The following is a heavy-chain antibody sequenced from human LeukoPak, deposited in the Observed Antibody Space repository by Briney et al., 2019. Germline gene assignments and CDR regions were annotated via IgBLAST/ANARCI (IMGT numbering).Heavy chain of an antibody. D-gene: IGHD5-24*01. CDR2: IYYSGST. Sequence: SETLSLTCTVSGGSISSYYWSWIRQPPGKGLEWIGYIYYSGSTNYNPSLKSRVTISVDTSKNHFSLKLSSVTAADTAVYYCASLAGGDGSNLGAYFDYWGQGTLVTVSS. J-gene: IGHJ4*02. V-gene: IGHV4-59*01. CDR3: ASLAGGDGSNLGAYFDY. CDR1: GGSISSYY.